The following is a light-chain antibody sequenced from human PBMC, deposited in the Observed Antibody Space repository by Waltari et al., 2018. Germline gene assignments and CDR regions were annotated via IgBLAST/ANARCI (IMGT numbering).Light chain of an antibody. V-gene: IGKV1-5*03. CDR3: QHYDAYSRT. J-gene: IGKJ1*01. CDR1: HSISDW. Sequence: DIQMTQSPSTLSASVGDRVTITCRASHSISDWLAWYQQKPGKAPNLLIYKASHLNTGVPSRFSGRGSGTEFTLTISSLQPDDFAVYYCQHYDAYSRTFGQGTKVDIK. CDR2: KAS.